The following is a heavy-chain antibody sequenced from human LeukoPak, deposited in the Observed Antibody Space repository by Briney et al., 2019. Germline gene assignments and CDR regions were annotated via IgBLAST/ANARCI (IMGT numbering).Heavy chain of an antibody. V-gene: IGHV4-4*09. CDR1: GGSISSYY. D-gene: IGHD2-2*01. J-gene: IGHJ3*02. Sequence: PSETLSLTCTVSGGSISSYYWSWIQQPPGKGLEWIGYIYTSGSTNYNPSLKSRVTISVDTSKNQFSLKLSSVTAADTAVYYCARQNPLSSAFDIWGQGTMVTVSS. CDR3: ARQNPLSSAFDI. CDR2: IYTSGST.